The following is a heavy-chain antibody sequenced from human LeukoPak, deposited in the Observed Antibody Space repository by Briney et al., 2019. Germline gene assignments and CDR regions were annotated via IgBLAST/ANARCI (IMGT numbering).Heavy chain of an antibody. Sequence: GVSLRLSCAASGFTFSSYEMNWVRQAPGKGLEWVSYISSSGSTIYYADSVKGRFTISRDNAKNSLYLQMNSLRAEDTAVYYCARGRGWYPDYWGQGTLVTVSS. D-gene: IGHD6-19*01. J-gene: IGHJ4*02. CDR2: ISSSGSTI. CDR1: GFTFSSYE. CDR3: ARGRGWYPDY. V-gene: IGHV3-48*03.